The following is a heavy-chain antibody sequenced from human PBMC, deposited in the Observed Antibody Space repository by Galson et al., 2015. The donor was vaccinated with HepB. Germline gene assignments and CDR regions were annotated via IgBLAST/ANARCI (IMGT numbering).Heavy chain of an antibody. V-gene: IGHV5-51*01. CDR3: ARHGSVYYDSSGYYDYYYYYMDV. J-gene: IGHJ6*03. CDR2: IYPGDSDT. Sequence: QSGAEVKKPGESLKISCKGSGYSFTSYWIGWVRQMPGKGLEWMGIIYPGDSDTRYSPSFQGQVTISADKSISTAYLQWSSLKASDTAMYYCARHGSVYYDSSGYYDYYYYYMDVWGKGTTVTVSS. CDR1: GYSFTSYW. D-gene: IGHD3-22*01.